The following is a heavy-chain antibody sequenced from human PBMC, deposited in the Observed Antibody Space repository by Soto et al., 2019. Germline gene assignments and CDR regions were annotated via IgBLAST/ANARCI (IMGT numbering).Heavy chain of an antibody. CDR1: GYTFTSYY. CDR2: INPSGGST. V-gene: IGHV1-46*01. J-gene: IGHJ5*02. CDR3: ARDLAVAPQPPGWFDH. D-gene: IGHD6-19*01. Sequence: XSVKFSFKASGYTFTSYYIHWVRQAPGQGLEWMGIINPSGGSTSYAQKFQGRVTMTRDTSTSTVYMELSSLRSEDTAVYYCARDLAVAPQPPGWFDHWGQGTLVTVSS.